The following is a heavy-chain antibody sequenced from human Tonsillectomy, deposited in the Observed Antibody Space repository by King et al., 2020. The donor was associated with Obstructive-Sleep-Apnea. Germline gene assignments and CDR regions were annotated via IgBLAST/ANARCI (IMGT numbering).Heavy chain of an antibody. CDR2: IKSKTDGGTT. J-gene: IGHJ4*02. V-gene: IGHV3-15*01. CDR3: TTTPHYSSLDY. CDR1: GFTFSNAW. Sequence: VQLVESGGGLVKPGGSLRLSCAASGFTFSNAWMSWVRQAPGKGLEWVGRIKSKTDGGTTDYAAPVKGRFTIARGDSKNTLYLKMNSLKTEATAVFYCTTTPHYSSLDYWGQGTLVTVSS. D-gene: IGHD4-11*01.